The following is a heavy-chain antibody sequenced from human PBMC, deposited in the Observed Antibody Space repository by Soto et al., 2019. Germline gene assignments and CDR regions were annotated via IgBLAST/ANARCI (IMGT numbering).Heavy chain of an antibody. CDR1: GFTFYDYA. V-gene: IGHV3-9*01. Sequence: HLGGSLRLSCAASGFTFYDYAMHWFRQAPGKGLEWVSGISWNSGSIGYADSVKGRFTISRDNAKNSLYLQMNSLRAEDTALYYCAKDYCSSTSCQSPFDYWGQGTLVTVSS. D-gene: IGHD2-2*01. CDR2: ISWNSGSI. CDR3: AKDYCSSTSCQSPFDY. J-gene: IGHJ4*02.